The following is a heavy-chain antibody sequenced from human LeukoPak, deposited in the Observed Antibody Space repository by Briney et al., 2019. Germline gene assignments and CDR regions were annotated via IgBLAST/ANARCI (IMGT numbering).Heavy chain of an antibody. D-gene: IGHD3-10*01. J-gene: IGHJ4*02. Sequence: GGSLRLSCAASGFTFDDYAMHWVRQAPGKGLEWVSGISWNSDNMGYVDSVKGRFTISRDNAKNSLDLQMNSLRVEDTGIYYCVKVAKYYYGSETYYFFEHWGQGTPVTASS. CDR1: GFTFDDYA. V-gene: IGHV3-9*01. CDR2: ISWNSDNM. CDR3: VKVAKYYYGSETYYFFEH.